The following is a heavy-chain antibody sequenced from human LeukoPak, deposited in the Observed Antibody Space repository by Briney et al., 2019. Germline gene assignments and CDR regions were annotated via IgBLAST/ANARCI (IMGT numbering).Heavy chain of an antibody. D-gene: IGHD6-19*01. V-gene: IGHV3-11*01. Sequence: LSLTCTVSGGSISSYYWSWIRQPPGKGLEWVSYISSSGSTIYYADSVKGRFTISRDNAKNSLYLQMNSLRAEDTAVYYWARVGLIAVAATGYFDYWGQGTLVTASS. CDR3: ARVGLIAVAATGYFDY. J-gene: IGHJ4*02. CDR2: ISSSGSTI. CDR1: GGSISSYY.